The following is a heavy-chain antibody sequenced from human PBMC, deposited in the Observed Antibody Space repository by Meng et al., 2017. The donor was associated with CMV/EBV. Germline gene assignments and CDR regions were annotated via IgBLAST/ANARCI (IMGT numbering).Heavy chain of an antibody. CDR3: ARGLGYCSSTSCYGRFDP. D-gene: IGHD2-2*01. CDR2: MNPNSGNT. Sequence: ASVKVSCKASGYTFTSYDINWVRQATGQGLEWMGWMNPNSGNTGYAQKFQGRVTITRNTSISTAYVELSSLRSEDTAVYYCARGLGYCSSTSCYGRFDPWGQGTLVTVSS. CDR1: GYTFTSYD. V-gene: IGHV1-8*03. J-gene: IGHJ5*02.